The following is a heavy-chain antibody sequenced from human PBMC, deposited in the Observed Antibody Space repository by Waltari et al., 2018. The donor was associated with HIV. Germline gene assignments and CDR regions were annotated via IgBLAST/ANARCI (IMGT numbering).Heavy chain of an antibody. J-gene: IGHJ5*02. CDR2: IYYSGST. D-gene: IGHD3-10*01. CDR1: GGSISSSSYY. Sequence: QLQLQESGPGLVKPSETLSLTCTVSGGSISSSSYYWGWIRQPPGKGLEWIGSIYYSGSTYYNPSRKSRVTISVDTSKNQFSLKLSSVTAADTAVYYCARWIVSFESMVQGVMGGRGRNWFDPWGQGTLVTVSS. V-gene: IGHV4-39*01. CDR3: ARWIVSFESMVQGVMGGRGRNWFDP.